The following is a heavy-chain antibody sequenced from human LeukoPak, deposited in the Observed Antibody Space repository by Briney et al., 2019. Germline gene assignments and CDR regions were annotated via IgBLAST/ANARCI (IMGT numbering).Heavy chain of an antibody. CDR3: ARDRGSSGWNDAFDI. D-gene: IGHD6-19*01. Sequence: SETLSLTCTVAGGSISSYYWSWIRQPPGKGLEWIGYIYYSGSTNYNPSLKSRVTISVDTSKNQFSLKLSSVTAADTAVYYCARDRGSSGWNDAFDIWGQGTMVTVSS. CDR1: GGSISSYY. CDR2: IYYSGST. J-gene: IGHJ3*02. V-gene: IGHV4-59*01.